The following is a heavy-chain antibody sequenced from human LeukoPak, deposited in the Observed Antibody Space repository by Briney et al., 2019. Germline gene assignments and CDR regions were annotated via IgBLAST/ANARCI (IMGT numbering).Heavy chain of an antibody. CDR1: GFSFSDHY. CDR3: ARAAAGLFNYYFDY. CDR2: SRNKAQSYTT. J-gene: IGHJ4*02. Sequence: GGSLRLSCTASGFSFSDHYMDWVRQAPGKGLEWVGRSRNKAQSYTTEFAASVKGRFTISRDDSKNALFPQMNSLKTEDTAVYYCARAAAGLFNYYFDYWGQGTLVTVSS. D-gene: IGHD6-13*01. V-gene: IGHV3-72*01.